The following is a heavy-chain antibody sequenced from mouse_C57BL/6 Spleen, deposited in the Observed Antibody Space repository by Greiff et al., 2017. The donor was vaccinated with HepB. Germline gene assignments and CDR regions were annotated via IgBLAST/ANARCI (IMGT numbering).Heavy chain of an antibody. CDR2: ISSGGDYI. J-gene: IGHJ4*01. CDR3: TRERTGKRDAMDY. Sequence: EVKLVESGEGLVKPGGSLKLSCAASGFTFSSYAMSWVRQTPEKRLEWVAYISSGGDYIYYADTVKGRFTISRDNARNTLYLQMSSLKSEDTAMYYCTRERTGKRDAMDYWGQGTSVTVSS. D-gene: IGHD4-1*01. CDR1: GFTFSSYA. V-gene: IGHV5-9-1*02.